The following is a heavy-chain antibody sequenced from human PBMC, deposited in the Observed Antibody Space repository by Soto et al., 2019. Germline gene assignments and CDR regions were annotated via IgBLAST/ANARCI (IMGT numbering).Heavy chain of an antibody. CDR1: GYTFTSYA. D-gene: IGHD3-22*01. CDR3: ARVPFYYDSSGYEFVFESPLTGMGP. Sequence: ASVKVSCKASGYTFTSYAMHWVRQAPGQRLEWMGWINAGNGNTKYSQKFQGRVTITRDTSASTAYMELSSLRSEDTAVYYCARVPFYYDSSGYEFVFESPLTGMGPWGQEPLVTVS. CDR2: INAGNGNT. V-gene: IGHV1-3*01. J-gene: IGHJ5*02.